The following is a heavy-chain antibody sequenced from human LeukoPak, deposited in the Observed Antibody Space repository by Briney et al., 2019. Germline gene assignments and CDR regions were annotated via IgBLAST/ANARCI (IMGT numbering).Heavy chain of an antibody. V-gene: IGHV3-7*01. CDR3: ACRPSDIRYYGVFDF. CDR2: TKQDGSEV. CDR1: GFTFSSLW. Sequence: GGSLRLSCVGSGFTFSSLWMSWVRQTPGKGLEWVANTKQDGSEVYYVDSVKGRFTISRDNAKNPLYLQMNSLRVEDTAVYYCACRPSDIRYYGVFDFWGQGSLVTVSS. D-gene: IGHD3-10*01. J-gene: IGHJ4*02.